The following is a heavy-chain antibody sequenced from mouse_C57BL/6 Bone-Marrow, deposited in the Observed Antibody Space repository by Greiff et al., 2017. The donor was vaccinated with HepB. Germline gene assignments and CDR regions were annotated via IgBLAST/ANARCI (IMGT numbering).Heavy chain of an antibody. J-gene: IGHJ4*01. CDR3: ARGPGYYGLRNYYAMDY. V-gene: IGHV5-6*01. Sequence: EVKLMESGGDLVKPGGSLKLSCAASGFTFSSYGMSWVRQTPDKRLEWVATISSGGSYTYYPDSVKGRFTITRDNAKNTLYLQRSSLKSEDTAMYYCARGPGYYGLRNYYAMDYWGQGTSVTVSS. CDR1: GFTFSSYG. D-gene: IGHD2-2*01. CDR2: ISSGGSYT.